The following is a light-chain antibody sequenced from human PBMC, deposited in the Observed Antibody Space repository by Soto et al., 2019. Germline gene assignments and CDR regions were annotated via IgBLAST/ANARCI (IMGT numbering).Light chain of an antibody. Sequence: QSVLTQPASVSGSPGQSITISCTATRSDVGGYNYDSWYQQHPGKAPKMILYEVSNRPSGVSNRFSGSKSGDTASLTISGLQAEDEADYYCSSYTTSNTGVFGGGTKLTVL. CDR1: RSDVGGYNY. J-gene: IGLJ3*02. CDR3: SSYTTSNTGV. V-gene: IGLV2-14*01. CDR2: EVS.